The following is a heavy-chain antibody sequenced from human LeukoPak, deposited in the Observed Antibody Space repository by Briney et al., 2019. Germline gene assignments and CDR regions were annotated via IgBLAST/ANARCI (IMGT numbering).Heavy chain of an antibody. Sequence: GASVKVSCKASGGTFSSYAISWVRQAPGQGLKWMGGIIPIFGTANYAQKFQGRVTITADESTSTAYMELSSLRSEDTAVYYCATLVELELPNWFDPWGQGTLVTVSS. D-gene: IGHD1-7*01. CDR2: IIPIFGTA. CDR3: ATLVELELPNWFDP. V-gene: IGHV1-69*13. J-gene: IGHJ5*02. CDR1: GGTFSSYA.